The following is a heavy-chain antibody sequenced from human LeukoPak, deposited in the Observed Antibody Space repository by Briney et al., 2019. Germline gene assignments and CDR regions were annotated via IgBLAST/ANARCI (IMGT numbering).Heavy chain of an antibody. Sequence: GGSLRLSCAVSGFTFSSFDMSWVRQAPGKGLEWVSTLACLDTSCTEYYADSVKGRFSISRDNSRSTLSLQMNSLRVEDTAIYYCARDSEGCFDFWGQGTLVTVSS. CDR3: ARDSEGCFDF. CDR1: GFTFSSFD. V-gene: IGHV3-23*01. CDR2: LACLDTSCTE. J-gene: IGHJ4*02. D-gene: IGHD3-10*01.